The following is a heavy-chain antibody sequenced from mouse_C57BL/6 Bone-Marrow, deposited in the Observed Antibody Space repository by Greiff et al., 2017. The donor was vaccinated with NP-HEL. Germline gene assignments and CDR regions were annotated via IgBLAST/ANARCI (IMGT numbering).Heavy chain of an antibody. CDR3: ARHRWLGYYAMDY. CDR2: ISSGGSYT. CDR1: GFTFSSYG. Sequence: EVKVVESGGDLVKPGGSLKLSCAASGFTFSSYGMSWVRQTPDKRLEWVATISSGGSYTYYPDSVKGRFTISRDNAKNTLYLQMSSLKSEDTAMYYCARHRWLGYYAMDYWGQGTSVTVSS. V-gene: IGHV5-6*01. J-gene: IGHJ4*01. D-gene: IGHD2-3*01.